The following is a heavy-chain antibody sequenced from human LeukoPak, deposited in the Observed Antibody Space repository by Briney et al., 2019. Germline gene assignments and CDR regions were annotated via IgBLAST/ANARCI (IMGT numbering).Heavy chain of an antibody. CDR3: ARRIQGMAPYYFDY. CDR1: GFTFSSYW. V-gene: IGHV3-74*01. D-gene: IGHD5-24*01. J-gene: IGHJ4*02. CDR2: INSDGGST. Sequence: PGGSLRLSCTASGFTFSSYWMHWVRQAPGKGLVWVSRINSDGGSTSYADSVKDRFTISRDNAKNTLYLQMNSLRAEDTAVYYCARRIQGMAPYYFDYWGQGTLVTASS.